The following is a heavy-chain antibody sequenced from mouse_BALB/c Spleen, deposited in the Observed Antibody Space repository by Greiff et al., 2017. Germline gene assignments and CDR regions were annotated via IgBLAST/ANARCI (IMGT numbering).Heavy chain of an antibody. J-gene: IGHJ2*01. Sequence: EVQVVESGPELMKPGASVKISCKASGYSFTSYYMHWVKQSHGKSLEWIGYIDPFNGGTSYNQKFKGKATLTVDKSSSTAYMHLSSLTSEDSAVYYCARGVCLDYWGQGTTLTVSS. CDR3: ARGVCLDY. V-gene: IGHV1S135*01. CDR2: IDPFNGGT. CDR1: GYSFTSYY.